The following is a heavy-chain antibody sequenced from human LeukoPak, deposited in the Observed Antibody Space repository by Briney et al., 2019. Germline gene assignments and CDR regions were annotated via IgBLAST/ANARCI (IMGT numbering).Heavy chain of an antibody. V-gene: IGHV1-2*02. D-gene: IGHD3-22*01. CDR3: ATGYYYDYSGYPDY. J-gene: IGHJ4*02. CDR2: INPNTGGT. Sequence: ASVKVSCKASGYTFTGYYMHWVRQAPRQGLEWMGWINPNTGGTNYAQKFQGRVTMTRDTSISTAYMELSRLRSDDTAVYYCATGYYYDYSGYPDYWGQGTLVTVSS. CDR1: GYTFTGYY.